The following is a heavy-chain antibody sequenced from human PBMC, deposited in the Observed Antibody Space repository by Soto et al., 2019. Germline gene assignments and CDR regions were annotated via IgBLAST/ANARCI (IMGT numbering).Heavy chain of an antibody. V-gene: IGHV4-39*01. J-gene: IGHJ6*02. CDR1: GGSISSSTHY. Sequence: SETLSLTCTVSGGSISSSTHYWGWIRQPPGKGLEWIGTIYYSGSTYYNPSLKSRVTISVDTSKNQFSLKLSSVTAADTAVYYCARQIPGPYYYYGMDVWGQGTTVTVSS. CDR2: IYYSGST. CDR3: ARQIPGPYYYYGMDV.